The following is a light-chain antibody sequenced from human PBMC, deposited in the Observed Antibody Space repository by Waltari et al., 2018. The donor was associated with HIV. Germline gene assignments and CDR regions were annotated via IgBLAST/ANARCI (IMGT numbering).Light chain of an antibody. J-gene: IGLJ1*01. Sequence: QSALTQPASVSGPPGQSLTISCTGTSSDVGAYNYVSWYQQHPGKAPKLMIFEVSNRPSGVSNRFSGSKSGNTASLTISGLQAEDEADYYCSSYTSSRNYVFGTGTKVTVL. CDR3: SSYTSSRNYV. V-gene: IGLV2-14*01. CDR1: SSDVGAYNY. CDR2: EVS.